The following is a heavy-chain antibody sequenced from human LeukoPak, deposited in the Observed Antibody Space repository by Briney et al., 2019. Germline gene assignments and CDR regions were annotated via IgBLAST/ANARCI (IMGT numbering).Heavy chain of an antibody. CDR3: ARQQVVPAAIDY. CDR2: IYYSGST. CDR1: GGSISSYY. Sequence: SETLSLTCTVSGGSISSYYWSWLRQPPGKGLEWVGYIYYSGSTNYNPSLKSRVTISVDTSKNQFSLKLSSVTAADTAVYYCARQQVVPAAIDYWGQGTLVNVSS. J-gene: IGHJ4*02. D-gene: IGHD2-2*01. V-gene: IGHV4-59*01.